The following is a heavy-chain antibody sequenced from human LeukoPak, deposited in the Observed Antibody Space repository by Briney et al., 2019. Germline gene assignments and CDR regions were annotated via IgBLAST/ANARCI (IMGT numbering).Heavy chain of an antibody. CDR2: ISGSGGST. Sequence: GGSLRLSCASSGFTFSSYAMSWVRQAPGKGLEWGSAISGSGGSTYYADSVKGRFTISRDNSKNTLYLKMNSLRAEDTAVYYCAKAHPRDDSGYDSWGQGTLVTVSS. CDR3: AKAHPRDDSGYDS. D-gene: IGHD5-12*01. J-gene: IGHJ4*02. CDR1: GFTFSSYA. V-gene: IGHV3-23*01.